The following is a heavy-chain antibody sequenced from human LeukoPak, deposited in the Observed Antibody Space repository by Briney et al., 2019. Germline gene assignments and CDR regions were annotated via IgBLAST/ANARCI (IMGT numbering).Heavy chain of an antibody. D-gene: IGHD3-16*02. V-gene: IGHV4-34*01. CDR2: INHSGST. Sequence: PSETLSLTCAVYGGSFSGYYWSWIRQPPGKGLEWIGEINHSGSTNYNPSLKSRVTISVDTSKNQFSLKLSSVTAADTAVYYCARHAVDYVWGSYRYYDYWGQGTLVTVSS. J-gene: IGHJ4*02. CDR1: GGSFSGYY. CDR3: ARHAVDYVWGSYRYYDY.